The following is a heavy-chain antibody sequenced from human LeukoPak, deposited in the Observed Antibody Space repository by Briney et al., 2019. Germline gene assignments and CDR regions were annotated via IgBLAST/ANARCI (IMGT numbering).Heavy chain of an antibody. J-gene: IGHJ6*03. V-gene: IGHV4-4*07. D-gene: IGHD6-13*01. CDR3: ARDRWDIAAAGTGRSHNFGPSYYMDV. CDR2: IYTSGST. Sequence: NPSETLSLTCTVSGGSISSYYWSWIRQPAGKGLEWIGRIYTSGSTNYNPSLKSRVTMSVDTSKNQFSLKLSSVTAADTAVYYCARDRWDIAAAGTGRSHNFGPSYYMDVWGKGTTVTVSS. CDR1: GGSISSYY.